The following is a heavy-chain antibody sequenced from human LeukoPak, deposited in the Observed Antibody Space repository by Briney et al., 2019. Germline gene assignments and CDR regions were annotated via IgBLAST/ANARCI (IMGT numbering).Heavy chain of an antibody. V-gene: IGHV3-20*04. CDR1: GFTFDDYG. CDR2: INWNGGST. J-gene: IGHJ4*02. Sequence: GGSLRLSCAASGFTFDDYGMSWVRQAPGKGLEWVSGINWNGGSTGYADSVKVRFTISRDNAKNSLYLQMNSLRAEDTALYYCARLYSSGSEDYWGQGTLVTVSS. D-gene: IGHD6-19*01. CDR3: ARLYSSGSEDY.